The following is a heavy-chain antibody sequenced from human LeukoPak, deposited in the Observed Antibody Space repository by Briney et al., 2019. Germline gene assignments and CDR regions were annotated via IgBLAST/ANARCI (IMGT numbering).Heavy chain of an antibody. CDR2: ISPGNSTK. J-gene: IGHJ4*02. CDR3: ARGDGY. Sequence: PGGSLRLSCAASGFTFSSYSMNSVRQAPGKGLERVSYISPGNSTKYYADSVKCRCTISRDNVKNTLYLQMNSLRAEDTAVYYCARGDGYWGQGTLVTVSS. CDR1: GFTFSSYS. V-gene: IGHV3-48*01.